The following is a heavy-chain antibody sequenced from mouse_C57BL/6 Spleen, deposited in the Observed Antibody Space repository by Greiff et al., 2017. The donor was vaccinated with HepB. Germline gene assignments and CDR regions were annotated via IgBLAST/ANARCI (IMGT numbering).Heavy chain of an antibody. CDR3: AREGGAIYYEYDGAWFAY. CDR1: GYAFTNYL. Sequence: QVQLQQSGAELVRPGTSVKVSCKASGYAFTNYLIEWVKQRPGQGLEWIGVINPGSGGTNYNEKFKGKATLTADKSSSTAYMQLSSLTSEDSAVYFCAREGGAIYYEYDGAWFAYWGQGTLVTVSA. CDR2: INPGSGGT. V-gene: IGHV1-54*01. J-gene: IGHJ3*01. D-gene: IGHD2-4*01.